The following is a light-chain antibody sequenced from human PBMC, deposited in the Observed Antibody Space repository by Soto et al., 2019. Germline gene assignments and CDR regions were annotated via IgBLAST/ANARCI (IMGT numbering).Light chain of an antibody. Sequence: EFVLTQSPGTLSLSPGEIATLSCRASQSVSSYLAWYQQKPGQAPRLLIYDASNRATGIPARFSGSGSGTDFTLTISSLEPEDFAVYYCQQRSNWPPMYTFGQGTKVDIK. J-gene: IGKJ2*01. CDR1: QSVSSY. CDR3: QQRSNWPPMYT. CDR2: DAS. V-gene: IGKV3-11*01.